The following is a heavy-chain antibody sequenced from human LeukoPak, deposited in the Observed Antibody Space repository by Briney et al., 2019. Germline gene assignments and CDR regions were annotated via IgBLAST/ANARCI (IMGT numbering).Heavy chain of an antibody. D-gene: IGHD3-9*01. CDR1: GGSISSYY. Sequence: PSETLSLTCTVSGGSISSYYWSWIRQPPGKGREWIGYLYYSGSTNYNPSLKSRVTISVDTSKNQFSLKLSSVTAAGTAVYYCARGFRYAKYYDILTGPIWGQGTMVTVSS. J-gene: IGHJ3*02. V-gene: IGHV4-59*01. CDR3: ARGFRYAKYYDILTGPI. CDR2: LYYSGST.